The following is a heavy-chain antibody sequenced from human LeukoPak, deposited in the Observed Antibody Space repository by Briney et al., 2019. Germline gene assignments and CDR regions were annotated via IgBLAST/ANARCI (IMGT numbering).Heavy chain of an antibody. CDR1: GGSFSGDY. D-gene: IGHD3-22*01. J-gene: IGHJ4*02. V-gene: IGHV4-34*01. Sequence: SETLTLTCAVYGGSFSGDYWSWIRQPPGKGLEWIGEINHSGSTNYNPSLKSRVTISVDTSKNQFSLKLSSVTAADTAVYYCAVADYYDSSGYSYGYWGQGTLVTVSS. CDR2: INHSGST. CDR3: AVADYYDSSGYSYGY.